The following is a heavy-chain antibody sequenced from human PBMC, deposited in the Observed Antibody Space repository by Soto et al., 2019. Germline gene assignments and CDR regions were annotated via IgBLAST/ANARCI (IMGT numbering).Heavy chain of an antibody. J-gene: IGHJ4*03. CDR2: VYYSGNT. CDR1: DGSISTYY. D-gene: IGHD2-21*01. CDR3: ARGWGFGVHYYYFDF. Sequence: QVHLQESGPGVVKPSETLSLTCTVSDGSISTYYWTWIRQPPGKGLEWIGFVYYSGNTNYNASLKSRVTMSVDTSKNQFSLKLNSVTAADTAVYFCARGWGFGVHYYYFDFWGHGSLVTVSS. V-gene: IGHV4-59*01.